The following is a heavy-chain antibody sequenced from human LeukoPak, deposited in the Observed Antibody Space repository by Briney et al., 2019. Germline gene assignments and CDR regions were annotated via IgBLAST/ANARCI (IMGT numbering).Heavy chain of an antibody. Sequence: ASVNVSCKGSGYKFISYAMNWVRQAPGQGPKWMGWINTDTGNPTYARGFTGQYVFSVDTSVTTAYLQINSLRTEDTAVYYCARGGYYGGSGTYGFFDYWGQGSLVTVSS. J-gene: IGHJ4*03. CDR1: GYKFISYA. CDR2: INTDTGNP. V-gene: IGHV7-4-1*02. CDR3: ARGGYYGGSGTYGFFDY. D-gene: IGHD3-10*01.